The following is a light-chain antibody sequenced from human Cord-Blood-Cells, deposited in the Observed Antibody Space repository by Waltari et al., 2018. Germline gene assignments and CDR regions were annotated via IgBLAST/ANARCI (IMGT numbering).Light chain of an antibody. CDR3: QQANSFPLT. CDR1: QGIRSW. Sequence: IQMTQYPPSVSASVGDRVTITCRASQGIRSWLAWYQQKPGKPPKLLIYAASSLQSGVPSRFSGSGSRTDFTLTISSLQPEDFATYYCQQANSFPLTFGGGTKVEIK. V-gene: IGKV1-12*01. CDR2: AAS. J-gene: IGKJ4*01.